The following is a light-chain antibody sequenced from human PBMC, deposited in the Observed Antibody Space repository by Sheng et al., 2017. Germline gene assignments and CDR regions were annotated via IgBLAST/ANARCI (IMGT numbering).Light chain of an antibody. CDR1: ALPKRY. V-gene: IGLV3-25*03. CDR3: QSADSTDTELVV. Sequence: YELTQPPSVSVSPGQTARITCSGDALPKRYVYWYQQKPGQAPILVMSKDEERPSGIPERFSGSSSGKTAMLTISGVQAEDEADYYCQSADSTDTELVVFGGGTKLTVL. CDR2: KDE. J-gene: IGLJ2*01.